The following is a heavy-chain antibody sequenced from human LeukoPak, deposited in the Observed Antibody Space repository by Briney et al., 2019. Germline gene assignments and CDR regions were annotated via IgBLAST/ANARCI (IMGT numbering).Heavy chain of an antibody. CDR3: AKRAYGSGEI. V-gene: IGHV3-23*01. CDR2: ISGDDGNT. Sequence: GGSLRLSCAASGFTFSAYAMSWVRQAPGKGLEWVSAISGDDGNTFYADSVKGRFTISRDNSKNTLYLQMNSLRADDTAVYYCAKRAYGSGEIWGQGTLVTVSS. J-gene: IGHJ4*02. CDR1: GFTFSAYA. D-gene: IGHD3-10*01.